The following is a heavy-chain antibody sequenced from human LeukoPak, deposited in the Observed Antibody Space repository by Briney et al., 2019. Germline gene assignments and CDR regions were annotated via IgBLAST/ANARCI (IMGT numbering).Heavy chain of an antibody. Sequence: SQTLSLICALSGDSVSSNTVAWNWIRQSPSRGLEWLGRTYYKSKWFNDYAVSVRSRITITPDTSKNQFSLQLNSVTPEDTAVYYCARAPGWLDFDYWGQGTLVTVSS. V-gene: IGHV6-1*01. J-gene: IGHJ4*02. CDR1: GDSVSSNTVA. CDR3: ARAPGWLDFDY. CDR2: TYYKSKWFN. D-gene: IGHD5-12*01.